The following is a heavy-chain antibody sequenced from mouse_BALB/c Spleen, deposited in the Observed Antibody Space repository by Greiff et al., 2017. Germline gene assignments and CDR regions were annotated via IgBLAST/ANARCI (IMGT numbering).Heavy chain of an antibody. J-gene: IGHJ4*01. V-gene: IGHV2-2*02. CDR1: GFSLTSYG. CDR3: ARGLLWFLGAMDY. Sequence: VQGVESGPGLVQPSQSLSITCTVSGFSLTSYGVHWVRQSPGKGLEWLGVIWSGGSTDYNAAFISRLSISKDNSKSQVFFKMNSLQANDTAIYYCARGLLWFLGAMDYWGQGTSVTVSS. CDR2: IWSGGST. D-gene: IGHD2-2*01.